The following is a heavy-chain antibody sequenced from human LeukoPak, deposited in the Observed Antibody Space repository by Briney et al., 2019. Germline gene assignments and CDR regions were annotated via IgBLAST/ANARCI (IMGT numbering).Heavy chain of an antibody. D-gene: IGHD4-17*01. J-gene: IGHJ4*02. CDR2: INTNTENP. CDR3: ARASGDYALDY. V-gene: IGHV7-4-1*02. CDR1: GYTFTTYA. Sequence: ASVKFSCKASGYTFTTYAINWVRQAPGQGLEWMGWINTNTENPTYAQDFTGRFVFSLDSSVTTTYLQISSLKPADTAVYYCARASGDYALDYWGQGTLVTVSS.